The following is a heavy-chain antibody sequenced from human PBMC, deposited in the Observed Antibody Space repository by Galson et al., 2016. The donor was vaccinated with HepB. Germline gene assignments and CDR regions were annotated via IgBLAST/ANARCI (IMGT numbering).Heavy chain of an antibody. CDR1: GFTFSSYG. J-gene: IGHJ4*02. V-gene: IGHV3-30*18. CDR3: AKVGDKYYFDY. CDR2: ISYDGSNK. D-gene: IGHD4-17*01. Sequence: SLRLSCAASGFTFSSYGIHWVRQAPGKGLEWVAVISYDGSNKKYADSVKGRFTISRDNSKNTLYLQMNSLRAEDTAVYYCAKVGDKYYFDYLGQGTLVTVSA.